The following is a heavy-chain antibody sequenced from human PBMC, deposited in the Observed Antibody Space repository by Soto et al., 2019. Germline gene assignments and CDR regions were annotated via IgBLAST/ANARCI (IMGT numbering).Heavy chain of an antibody. D-gene: IGHD2-2*01. V-gene: IGHV4-59*01. CDR3: ARVHCLGTSCYDYFDP. Sequence: SETLSLTCTVSGGSISGFYWGWIRQPPGKGLEWIGYMYYSGSTNYNPSLKSRVTISVDTSKNQFSLKLNSVTAADTAVYYCARVHCLGTSCYDYFDPWGPGVLVTVSS. CDR2: MYYSGST. J-gene: IGHJ4*02. CDR1: GGSISGFY.